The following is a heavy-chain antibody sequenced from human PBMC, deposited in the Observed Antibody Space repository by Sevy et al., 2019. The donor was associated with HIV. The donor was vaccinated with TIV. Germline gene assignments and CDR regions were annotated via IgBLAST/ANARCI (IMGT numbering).Heavy chain of an antibody. D-gene: IGHD6-13*01. CDR1: GFSLNSYW. V-gene: IGHV3-7*01. CDR2: IKQEGSVK. J-gene: IGHJ4*02. CDR3: VRAIAADGSF. Sequence: GVSLRLSCAASGFSLNSYWMSWVRQAPGKGLEWVANIKQEGSVKYYVDSVKGRFTISRDNARNLLYLQMNSLRAEDTALYYCVRAIAADGSFWGQGTLVTVSS.